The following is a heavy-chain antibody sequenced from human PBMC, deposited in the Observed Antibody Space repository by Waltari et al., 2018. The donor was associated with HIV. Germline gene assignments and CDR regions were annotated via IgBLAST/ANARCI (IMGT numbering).Heavy chain of an antibody. V-gene: IGHV4-39*01. Sequence: QLQLQESGPGLVQSSETLSLTCTVPGRPISSSSYYWGGLRQPPGKGLAWIGSIYYSGSTYYNPSLKSRVTISVDTSKNQFSLKLSSVTAADTAVYYCARKGPDYYDSSGSRTPPPIDPWGQGTLVTVSS. D-gene: IGHD3-22*01. J-gene: IGHJ5*02. CDR1: GRPISSSSYY. CDR3: ARKGPDYYDSSGSRTPPPIDP. CDR2: IYYSGST.